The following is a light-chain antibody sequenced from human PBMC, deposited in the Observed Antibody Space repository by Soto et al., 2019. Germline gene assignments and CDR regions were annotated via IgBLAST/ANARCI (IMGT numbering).Light chain of an antibody. V-gene: IGKV3-15*01. CDR1: QSISSK. CDR3: QQCNNWPLT. J-gene: IGKJ4*01. CDR2: GAS. Sequence: EIVITQSPATLSVSPGERATLSCRASQSISSKLAWYQQKPGQATRLLIYGASTRATGIPARFSGSGSGTEFTLTISSLQSEDFAVYYCQQCNNWPLTFGGGTKVEIK.